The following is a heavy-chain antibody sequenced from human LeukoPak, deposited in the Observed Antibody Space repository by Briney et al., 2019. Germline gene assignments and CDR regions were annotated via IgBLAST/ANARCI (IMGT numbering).Heavy chain of an antibody. CDR3: ARGRTGTVPTYYYYYGMDV. J-gene: IGHJ6*02. CDR1: GYTFTSYD. V-gene: IGHV1-8*01. D-gene: IGHD3-10*01. Sequence: EASVKVSCKASGYTFTSYDINWVRQATGQGLEWMGWMNPNSGNTGYAQKFQGRVTMTRNTSISTAYMELSSLRSEDTAVYYCARGRTGTVPTYYYYYGMDVWDQGTTVTVSS. CDR2: MNPNSGNT.